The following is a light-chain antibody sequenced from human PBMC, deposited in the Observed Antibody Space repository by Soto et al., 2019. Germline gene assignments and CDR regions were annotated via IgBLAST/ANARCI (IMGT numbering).Light chain of an antibody. J-gene: IGLJ2*01. V-gene: IGLV2-14*02. CDR3: SSYTSSSTRV. CDR1: SSDVGSHPL. CDR2: EDT. Sequence: QSALTQPASVSGSPGQSITISCAGTSSDVGSHPLVSWYQQHPGKAPKLMISEDTKRPSGVSNRFSGSKSGNTASLTISGLQAEDEADYYCSSYTSSSTRVFGGGTKLTVL.